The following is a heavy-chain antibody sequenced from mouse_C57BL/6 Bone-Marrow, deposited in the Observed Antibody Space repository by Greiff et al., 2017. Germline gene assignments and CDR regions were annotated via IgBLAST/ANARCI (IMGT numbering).Heavy chain of an antibody. V-gene: IGHV1-50*01. CDR1: GYTFTSYW. CDR2: IDPSDSYT. CDR3: ARGDYYGSPYAMDY. D-gene: IGHD1-1*01. J-gene: IGHJ4*01. Sequence: QVQLKQPGAELVKPGASVKLSCKASGYTFTSYWMQWVKQRPGQGLEWIGEIDPSDSYTNYNQKFKGKATLPVDTSSSTAYMQLSSLTSEDSAVYYCARGDYYGSPYAMDYWGQGTSVTVSS.